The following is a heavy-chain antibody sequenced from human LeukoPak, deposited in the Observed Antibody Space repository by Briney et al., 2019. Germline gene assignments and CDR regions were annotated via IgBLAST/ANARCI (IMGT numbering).Heavy chain of an antibody. V-gene: IGHV5-51*01. CDR2: IYPGDSDT. CDR1: GYSFTSYW. CDR3: ARHRQWLGDAFDI. Sequence: GESLKISCKGSGYSFTSYWIGWVRQMPGKGLEWMGIIYPGDSDTRYSPSFQGQVTISADKSTSTAYLQWSSLKASDTAMYYCARHRQWLGDAFDIWGQGTMVTVSS. D-gene: IGHD6-19*01. J-gene: IGHJ3*02.